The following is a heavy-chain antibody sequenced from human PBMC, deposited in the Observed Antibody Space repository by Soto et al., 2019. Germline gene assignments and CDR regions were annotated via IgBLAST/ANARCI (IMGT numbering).Heavy chain of an antibody. J-gene: IGHJ3*02. CDR3: ARVNEVEGARHAFDI. CDR2: IYYSGST. D-gene: IGHD6-6*01. V-gene: IGHV4-31*03. Sequence: QVQLQESGPGLVKPSQTLSLTCTVSGGSISSGGYYWSWIRQHPGKGLECIGYIYYSGSTYYNPSLKARGTISLDTSKNQFSLKLSPVTAADKPVDYCARVNEVEGARHAFDIWGQGTMVTVSS. CDR1: GGSISSGGYY.